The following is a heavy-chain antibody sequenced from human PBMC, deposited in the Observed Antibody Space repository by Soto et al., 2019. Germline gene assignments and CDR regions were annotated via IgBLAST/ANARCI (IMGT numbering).Heavy chain of an antibody. CDR2: FNVDSGHT. J-gene: IGHJ5*02. CDR3: ARELDCSGWYWFDP. Sequence: QVQLVQSGAEVKKPGASVRVSCKASGYTFTRYGMHWVRQAPGQGLEWMGWFNVDSGHTKYSQKFQGRLIIARDTSADTLYMDLIRLGAEDTAVYYCARELDCSGWYWFDPWGQGTLVTVSS. D-gene: IGHD6-19*01. CDR1: GYTFTRYG. V-gene: IGHV1-3*01.